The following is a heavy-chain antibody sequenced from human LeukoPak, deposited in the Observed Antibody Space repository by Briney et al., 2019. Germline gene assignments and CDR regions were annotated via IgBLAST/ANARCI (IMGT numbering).Heavy chain of an antibody. J-gene: IGHJ5*02. CDR2: INPNSGGT. V-gene: IGHV1-2*02. CDR1: GYTFIGYY. Sequence: ASVKVSCKASGYTFIGYYMHWVRQAPGQGLEWMGWINPNSGGTNYAQKFQGRVNMTRDTSISTAYMELRRLRSDDTAVYYCARDSGTTGEVKFDPWGQGILVTVSS. CDR3: ARDSGTTGEVKFDP. D-gene: IGHD3-10*01.